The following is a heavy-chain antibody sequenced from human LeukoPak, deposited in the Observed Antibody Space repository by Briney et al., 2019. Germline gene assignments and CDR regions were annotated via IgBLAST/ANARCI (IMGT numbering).Heavy chain of an antibody. V-gene: IGHV3-21*01. CDR2: ISSSSRYI. Sequence: PGGSLRLSCAASGFTFSSYSMNWVRQAPGKGLEWVSSISSSSRYIYYADSVKGRFTISRDNAKNSLYLQMNSLRAEDTAVYYCARYYYYGSGTPYYYYYMDVWGKGTTVTVSS. CDR3: ARYYYYGSGTPYYYYYMDV. CDR1: GFTFSSYS. J-gene: IGHJ6*03. D-gene: IGHD3-10*01.